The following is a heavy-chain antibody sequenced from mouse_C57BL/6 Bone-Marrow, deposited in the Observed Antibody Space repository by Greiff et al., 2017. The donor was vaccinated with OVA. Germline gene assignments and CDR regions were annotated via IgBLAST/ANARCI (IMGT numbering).Heavy chain of an antibody. J-gene: IGHJ2*01. CDR2: ISDGGSYT. CDR1: GFTFSSYA. CDR3: AREVSTVVAHYFDY. D-gene: IGHD1-1*01. Sequence: EVKVVESGGGLVKPGGSLKLSCAASGFTFSSYAMSWVRQTPEKRLEWVATISDGGSYTYYPDNVKGRFTISRDNAKNNLYLQMSHLKSEDTAMYYCAREVSTVVAHYFDYWGQGTTLTVSS. V-gene: IGHV5-4*01.